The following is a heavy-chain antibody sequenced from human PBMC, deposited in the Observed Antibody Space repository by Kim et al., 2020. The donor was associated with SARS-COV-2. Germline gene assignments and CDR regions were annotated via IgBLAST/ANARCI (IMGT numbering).Heavy chain of an antibody. V-gene: IGHV4-31*03. CDR3: AREADGYSGYAYAFDI. CDR1: GGSISSGGYY. J-gene: IGHJ3*02. D-gene: IGHD5-12*01. Sequence: SETLSLTCTVSGGSISSGGYYWSWIRQHPGKGLEWIGYIYYSGSTYYNPSLKSRVTISVDTSKNQFSLKLSSVTAADTAVYYCAREADGYSGYAYAFDIWGQGTMVTVSS. CDR2: IYYSGST.